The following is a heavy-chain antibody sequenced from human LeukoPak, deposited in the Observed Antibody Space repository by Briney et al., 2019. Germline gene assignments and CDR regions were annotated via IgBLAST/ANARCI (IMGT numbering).Heavy chain of an antibody. CDR3: ARGCSGGSCLNAFDI. V-gene: IGHV1-69*05. D-gene: IGHD2-15*01. CDR2: IIPIFGTA. Sequence: GASVKVSCKASGGTFSSYAISWVRQAPGQGLEWMGGIIPIFGTANYAQKFQGRVTITTDESTSTAYMELSSLRSEDTAVYYCARGCSGGSCLNAFDIWGQGTMVTVSS. J-gene: IGHJ3*02. CDR1: GGTFSSYA.